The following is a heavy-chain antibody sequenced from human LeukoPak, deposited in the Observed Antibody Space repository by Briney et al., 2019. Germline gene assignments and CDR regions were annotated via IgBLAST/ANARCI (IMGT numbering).Heavy chain of an antibody. Sequence: SETLSLTCTVSGYSISSGYYWGWVRQPPGKGLEWIGSIYHSGSTYYNPSLKSRVTISVDTSKNQFSLKLSSVTAADTAVYYCARVSYSYALDYWGQGTLVTVSS. CDR2: IYHSGST. CDR1: GYSISSGYY. V-gene: IGHV4-38-2*02. CDR3: ARVSYSYALDY. J-gene: IGHJ4*02. D-gene: IGHD5-18*01.